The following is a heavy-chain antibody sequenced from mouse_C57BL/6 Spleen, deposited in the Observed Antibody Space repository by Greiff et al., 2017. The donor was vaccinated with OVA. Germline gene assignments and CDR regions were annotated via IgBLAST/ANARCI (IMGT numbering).Heavy chain of an antibody. CDR3: AREKSNYDYFDY. Sequence: EVQRVESEGGLVQPGSSMKLSCTASGFTFSDYYMAWVRQVPEKGLEWVANINYDGSSTYYLDSLKSRFIISRDNAKNILYLQMSSLKSEDTATYYCAREKSNYDYFDYWGQGTTLTVSS. CDR1: GFTFSDYY. D-gene: IGHD2-5*01. CDR2: INYDGSST. J-gene: IGHJ2*01. V-gene: IGHV5-16*01.